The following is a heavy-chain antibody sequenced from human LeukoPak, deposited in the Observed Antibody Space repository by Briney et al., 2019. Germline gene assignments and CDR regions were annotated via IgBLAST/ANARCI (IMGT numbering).Heavy chain of an antibody. CDR3: AKDDYYDTSGYRD. D-gene: IGHD3-22*01. CDR2: ISYDGSNK. V-gene: IGHV3-30*18. CDR1: GFTFSSYG. Sequence: QPGGSLRLSCAASGFTFSSYGMHWVRQAPGKGLEWVAVISYDGSNKYYADSVKGRFTISRDNSKNTLYLQMNSLRAEDTAVYYCAKDDYYDTSGYRDWGQGTLVTVSS. J-gene: IGHJ4*02.